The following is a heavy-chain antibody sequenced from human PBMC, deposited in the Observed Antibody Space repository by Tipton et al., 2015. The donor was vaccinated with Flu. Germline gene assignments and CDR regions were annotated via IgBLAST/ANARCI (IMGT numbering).Heavy chain of an antibody. CDR2: IYTTGSI. J-gene: IGHJ4*02. D-gene: IGHD3-10*01. V-gene: IGHV4-61*02. CDR3: ARSPSYSGSGIYPYYFDD. CDR1: GASINSGSDY. Sequence: TLSLTCTISGASINSGSDYWSWIRQSAGKGLEWIGRIYTTGSINYNPSLRSRVTISGDTSKNQFSLQLNSVTAEDTAVYYCARSPSYSGSGIYPYYFDDWGQGTLVTVSS.